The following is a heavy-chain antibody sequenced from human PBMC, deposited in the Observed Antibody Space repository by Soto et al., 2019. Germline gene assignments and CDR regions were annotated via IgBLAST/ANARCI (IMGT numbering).Heavy chain of an antibody. CDR2: ISSSSSTI. CDR3: ARDRRYSSSFYWFDP. V-gene: IGHV3-48*01. Sequence: PGGSLRLSCAASGFTFSSYSMNWVRQAPGKGLEWVSYISSSSSTIYYADSVKGRFTISRDNAKNSLYLQMNSLRAEDTAVYYCARDRRYSSSFYWFDPWGQGTLVTVSS. D-gene: IGHD6-13*01. J-gene: IGHJ5*02. CDR1: GFTFSSYS.